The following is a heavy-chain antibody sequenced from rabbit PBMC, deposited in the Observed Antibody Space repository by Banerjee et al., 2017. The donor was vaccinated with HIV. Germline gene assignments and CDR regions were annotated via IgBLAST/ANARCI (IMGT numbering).Heavy chain of an antibody. CDR3: VRDPRHYVSGWGNRLDL. CDR2: IDPVFGST. V-gene: IGHV1S47*01. CDR1: GFDFSSCG. Sequence: QEQLVESGGGLVQPGGSLKLSCKTSGFDFSSCGVSWVRQAPGKGLEWIGYIDPVFGSTYYANWVNGRFTISSHNAQNTLYLQLNSLTAADMATYFCVRDPRHYVSGWGNRLDLWGPGTLVTVS. D-gene: IGHD4-1*01. J-gene: IGHJ6*01.